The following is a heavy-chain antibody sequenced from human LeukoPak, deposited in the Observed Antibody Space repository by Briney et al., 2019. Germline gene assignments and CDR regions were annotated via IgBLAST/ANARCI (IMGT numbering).Heavy chain of an antibody. Sequence: SETLSLTCDVYGWALSGDCWGCIRQPPGKGLKWIGEMNHSGSTNYNPSLKSRVTISADTSKNQFSLKLSSVTAADTAVYYCARRVSSPAGMVTAFWNYWGQGTLVTVSS. CDR3: ARRVSSPAGMVTAFWNY. D-gene: IGHD2-21*02. J-gene: IGHJ4*02. CDR2: MNHSGST. CDR1: GWALSGDC. V-gene: IGHV4-34*01.